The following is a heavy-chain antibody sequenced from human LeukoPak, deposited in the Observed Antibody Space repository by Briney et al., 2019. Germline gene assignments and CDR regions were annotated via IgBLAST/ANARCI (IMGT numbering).Heavy chain of an antibody. V-gene: IGHV4-30-2*01. J-gene: IGHJ1*01. Sequence: PSQTLSLTCAVSGGSISSGGYSWSWIRQPPGKGQEWIGYIYHSGSTYYNPSLKSRVTISVDRSKNQFSLKLSSVTAADTAVYYCAYGPSAEYFQHWGQGTLVTVSS. D-gene: IGHD4-17*01. CDR1: GGSISSGGYS. CDR2: IYHSGST. CDR3: AYGPSAEYFQH.